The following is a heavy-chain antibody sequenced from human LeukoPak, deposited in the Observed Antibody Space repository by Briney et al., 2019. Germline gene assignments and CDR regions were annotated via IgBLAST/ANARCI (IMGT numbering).Heavy chain of an antibody. V-gene: IGHV3-30*04. CDR2: ISYDGSNK. CDR1: GFTFSSYA. Sequence: GVTVRLFRAVSGFTFSSYAMQWVRQAPGRAWVGGAVISYDGSNKYYADTVKGRFTICRDNSKNTLYLQMNSLRAEDTAVYYCARGGRGEAVARSPPNYWGEGTLVTVSS. D-gene: IGHD6-19*01. CDR3: ARGGRGEAVARSPPNY. J-gene: IGHJ4*02.